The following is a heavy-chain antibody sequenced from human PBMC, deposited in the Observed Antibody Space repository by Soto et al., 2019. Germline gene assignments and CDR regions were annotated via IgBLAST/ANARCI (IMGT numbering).Heavy chain of an antibody. J-gene: IGHJ4*02. CDR2: IVVGSGNT. CDR1: GFTFTSSA. CDR3: AAVSGSYPYYFDY. D-gene: IGHD1-26*01. Sequence: SVKVSCKASGFTFTSSAVQWVRQARGQRLEWIGWIVVGSGNTNYAQKFQERVTITRDMSTSTAYMELSSLRSEDTAVYYCAAVSGSYPYYFDYWGQGTLVTVSS. V-gene: IGHV1-58*01.